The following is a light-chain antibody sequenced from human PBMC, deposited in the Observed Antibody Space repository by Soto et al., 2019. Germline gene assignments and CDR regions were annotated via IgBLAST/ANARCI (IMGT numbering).Light chain of an antibody. Sequence: DIQVTQSPSTLSASVGDIVTITFRASQSISSWLAWYQQKPGKAPKLLIYKASSLESGVPSRFSGSGSGTEFTLTISSLQPEDFASYYCLQDYGDSWTFGQGTKVDIK. CDR2: KAS. CDR1: QSISSW. CDR3: LQDYGDSWT. J-gene: IGKJ1*01. V-gene: IGKV1-5*03.